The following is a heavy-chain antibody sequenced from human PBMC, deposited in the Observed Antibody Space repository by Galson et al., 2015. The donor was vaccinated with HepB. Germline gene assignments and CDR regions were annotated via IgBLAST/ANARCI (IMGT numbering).Heavy chain of an antibody. J-gene: IGHJ6*02. CDR3: ARVGYYDSSGYYYPYYGMDV. CDR1: FSSYA. CDR2: IIPIFGTA. D-gene: IGHD3-22*01. V-gene: IGHV1-69*06. Sequence: FSSYAISWVRQAPGQGLEWMGGIIPIFGTASYAQKFQGRVTITADKSTSTAYMELSSLRSEDTAVYYCARVGYYDSSGYYYPYYGMDVWGQGTTVTVSS.